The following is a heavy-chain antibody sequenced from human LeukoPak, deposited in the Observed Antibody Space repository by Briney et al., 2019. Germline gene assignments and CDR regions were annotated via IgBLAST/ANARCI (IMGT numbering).Heavy chain of an antibody. CDR3: ARDTRDAFDI. Sequence: PSETLSLTCTVSGGSISSNSYYWGWIRQPPVKGLEWIGSIHYSGSTYYNPSLKSRVTILLDTSKNQFSLKLSSVTAADTAVYYCARDTRDAFDIWGQGTMVTVSS. V-gene: IGHV4-39*07. J-gene: IGHJ3*02. CDR2: IHYSGST. CDR1: GGSISSNSYY.